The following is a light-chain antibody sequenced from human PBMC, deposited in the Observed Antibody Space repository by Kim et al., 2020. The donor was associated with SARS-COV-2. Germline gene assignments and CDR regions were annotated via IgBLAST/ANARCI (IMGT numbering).Light chain of an antibody. CDR3: QQYDRYSLT. CDR1: QSISSW. J-gene: IGKJ1*01. CDR2: KAS. V-gene: IGKV1-5*03. Sequence: DIQMTQSPSTLSASVGDTDTITCRASQSISSWLAWYQHKPGKAPKLLIFKASGLESGVPIRFSGSGTGTEFTLTITNLQPDDFATYYCQQYDRYSLTFGQGTKVDIK.